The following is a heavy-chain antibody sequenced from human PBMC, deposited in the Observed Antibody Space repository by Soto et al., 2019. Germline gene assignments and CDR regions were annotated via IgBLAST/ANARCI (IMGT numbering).Heavy chain of an antibody. CDR3: ARGRVRGMGGDS. CDR2: INSILGIS. V-gene: IGHV1-69*02. J-gene: IGHJ5*01. CDR1: GGTFNSDT. Sequence: QVQLVQSGAEVKEPGSSVKVSCKASGGTFNSDTINWVRQAPGQGLEWMGRINSILGISNYAQKFQGRIAITADKSTNSGYMELSSLRSEDTAVYYCARGRVRGMGGDSWGQGTLVTVSS. D-gene: IGHD3-16*01.